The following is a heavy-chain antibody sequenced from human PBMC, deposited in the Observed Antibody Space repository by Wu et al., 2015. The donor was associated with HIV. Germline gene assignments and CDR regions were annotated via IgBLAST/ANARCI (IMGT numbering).Heavy chain of an antibody. CDR1: GYTFTGYY. V-gene: IGHV1-2*02. D-gene: IGHD3-22*01. CDR3: ARGYYDSSGYYRAHYYMDV. J-gene: IGHJ6*03. CDR2: INPNSGGT. Sequence: QVQLVQSGAEVKKPGASVKVSCKASGYTFTGYYMHWVRQAPGQGLEWMGWINPNSGGTNYAQKFQGRVTMTRDTSISTAYMELSRLRSDDTAVYYCARGYYDSSGYYRAHYYMDVVGQRDHGHRLL.